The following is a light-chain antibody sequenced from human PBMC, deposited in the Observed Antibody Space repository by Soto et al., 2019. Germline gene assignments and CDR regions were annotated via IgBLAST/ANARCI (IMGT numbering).Light chain of an antibody. Sequence: DIQMTQSPSTLSASVGDRVAITCRASQGISSYLAWYQQKPGKAPKLLYAASTLQSGVPSRFSGSGSGTEFTLTISSLQPEDFATYYCQQVNSYPYTFGQGTKVDIK. V-gene: IGKV1-9*01. CDR2: AAS. J-gene: IGKJ2*01. CDR3: QQVNSYPYT. CDR1: QGISSY.